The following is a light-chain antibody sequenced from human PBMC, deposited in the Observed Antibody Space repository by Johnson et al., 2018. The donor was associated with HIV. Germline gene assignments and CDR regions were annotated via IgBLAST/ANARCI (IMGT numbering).Light chain of an antibody. CDR1: SSNIGNNY. CDR2: ENN. J-gene: IGLJ1*01. CDR3: GTWDSNLSAYV. V-gene: IGLV1-51*02. Sequence: QSVLTQPPSVSAAPGQKVTISCSGSSSNIGNNYVSWYRQLPGTAPQLLIYENNKRPSGIPDRFSGSKSGTSATLGITGLQTGDEADYYCGTWDSNLSAYVFGPGTKVTVL.